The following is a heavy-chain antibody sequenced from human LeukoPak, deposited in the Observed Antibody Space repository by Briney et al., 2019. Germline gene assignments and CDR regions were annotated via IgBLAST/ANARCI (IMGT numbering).Heavy chain of an antibody. CDR1: GYSFTSYW. CDR3: ARRSGEYRGDAFDI. Sequence: KRGESLKISCKDSGYSFTSYWIGWVRQMPGKCLEWMGIIYPGDSGATYSPSFQGQVTISADKSISTAYLRWSSLKASDTAMYYCARRSGEYRGDAFDIWGQGTMVTVSS. J-gene: IGHJ3*02. V-gene: IGHV5-51*01. CDR2: IYPGDSGA. D-gene: IGHD7-27*01.